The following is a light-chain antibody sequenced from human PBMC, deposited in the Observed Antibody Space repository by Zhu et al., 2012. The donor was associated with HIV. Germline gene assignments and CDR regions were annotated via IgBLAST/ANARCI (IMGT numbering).Light chain of an antibody. J-gene: IGKJ4*01. CDR2: DAS. CDR3: QQRINWPLT. Sequence: IVLTQSPATLSLSPGERATVSCRASQSVSSFLAWYQQKPGQAPRLLIYDASKRATGIPARFSGSGSGTDFTLTISSLEPEDFALYYCQQRINWPLTFGGGTKVEIK. CDR1: QSVSSF. V-gene: IGKV3-11*01.